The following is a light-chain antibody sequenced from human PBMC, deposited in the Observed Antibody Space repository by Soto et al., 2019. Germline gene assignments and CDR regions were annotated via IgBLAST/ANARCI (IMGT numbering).Light chain of an antibody. CDR3: CSYASSSTWV. Sequence: QSVLTQPRSVSGSPGQSVTISCTGTSSDVGGYSYVSWYQQHPGKAPKVMIYDVSKRPSGVPDRFSGSKSGNTASLTISGLQADDEADYYCCSYASSSTWVFGGGTKLTVL. CDR2: DVS. J-gene: IGLJ3*02. CDR1: SSDVGGYSY. V-gene: IGLV2-11*01.